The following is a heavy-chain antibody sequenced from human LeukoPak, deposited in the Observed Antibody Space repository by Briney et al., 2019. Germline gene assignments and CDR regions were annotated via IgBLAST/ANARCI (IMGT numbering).Heavy chain of an antibody. D-gene: IGHD3-9*01. CDR1: GFIFSNNG. CDR3: AKDQWNYDILTGYYRPQNYYYYYMDV. Sequence: PGGSLRLSCAASGFIFSNNGMSWVRQAPGRGLEWVSSIRGSAGNAYYADSVKGRFTISRDNSKNTLYLQMNSLRAEDTAVYYCAKDQWNYDILTGYYRPQNYYYYYMDVWGKGTTVTVSS. V-gene: IGHV3-23*01. CDR2: IRGSAGNA. J-gene: IGHJ6*03.